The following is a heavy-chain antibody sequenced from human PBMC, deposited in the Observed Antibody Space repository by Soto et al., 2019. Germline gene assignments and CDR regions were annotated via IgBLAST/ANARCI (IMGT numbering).Heavy chain of an antibody. CDR1: GFTFSSYG. CDR3: AREPVGPDYAMDV. CDR2: LGFDGGGR. V-gene: IGHV3-33*01. Sequence: QERLVESGGGVVQPGRSLRLSCAASGFTFSSYGMHWVRQTPGKGLEWVAVLGFDGGGRYYADSVKGRFTISRDNSKNTLDLQMDSLRVEVTALYYCAREPVGPDYAMDVWGQGTTVTVSS. J-gene: IGHJ6*02. D-gene: IGHD1-26*01.